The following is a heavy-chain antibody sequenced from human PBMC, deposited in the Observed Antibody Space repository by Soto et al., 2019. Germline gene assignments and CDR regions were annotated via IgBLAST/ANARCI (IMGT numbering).Heavy chain of an antibody. D-gene: IGHD6-19*01. Sequence: QVQLQQWGAGLLKPSETLYLTCAVSGASFTSHFWSWIRQTPGKGLEWIGEINQSGTATYNPSLKSRVTISVDTSKSSISLHLTSVTAADTAVYYCVREFPTGWFDFWGPGSLVTVSS. CDR3: VREFPTGWFDF. V-gene: IGHV4-34*02. J-gene: IGHJ4*02. CDR1: GASFTSHF. CDR2: INQSGTA.